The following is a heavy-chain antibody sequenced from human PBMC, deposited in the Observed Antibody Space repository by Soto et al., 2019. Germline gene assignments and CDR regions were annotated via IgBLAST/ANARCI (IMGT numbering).Heavy chain of an antibody. Sequence: EVRLLESGGGLIQPGGSLRLSCAASGFTFSSYVMSWVRQAPGTGLEWVSGISGSGTNTYYADSVKGRFTISRDNSKNALYLPMTRPRAEDTAEYYCAKDNSPYSGYNAFDYWGEGTLVTVSS. CDR3: AKDNSPYSGYNAFDY. V-gene: IGHV3-23*01. CDR2: ISGSGTNT. D-gene: IGHD5-12*01. J-gene: IGHJ4*02. CDR1: GFTFSSYV.